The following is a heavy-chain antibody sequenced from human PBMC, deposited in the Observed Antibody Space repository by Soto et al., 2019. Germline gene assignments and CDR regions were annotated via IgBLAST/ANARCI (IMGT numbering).Heavy chain of an antibody. D-gene: IGHD2-15*01. Sequence: SETLSLTSTVSGAPISSGGYYWSWIRQHPGKGLEWLGYIYYIGSTYYNPSLKSRVTISVDTSKNQFSLKLSSVTAADTAVYYCASGIINVCSGGSCYTGNWLDPWGQGTLVTVSS. V-gene: IGHV4-31*03. CDR1: GAPISSGGYY. J-gene: IGHJ5*02. CDR2: IYYIGST. CDR3: ASGIINVCSGGSCYTGNWLDP.